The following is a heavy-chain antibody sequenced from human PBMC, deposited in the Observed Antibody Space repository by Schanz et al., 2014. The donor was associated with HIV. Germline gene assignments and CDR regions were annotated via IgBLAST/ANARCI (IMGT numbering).Heavy chain of an antibody. D-gene: IGHD1-1*01. CDR1: GFTFSTKG. V-gene: IGHV3-30*18. CDR2: ISYDGSNK. J-gene: IGHJ4*02. Sequence: QVQLVESGGGVVQPGRSLRLSCAASGFTFSTKGMHWVRQAPGKGLEWVAVISYDGSNKYYADSVKGRFTISRDNSKNTLYLQMNSLRAEDTAVYYCAKRRDSGYAYFDSRGQGTLVTVSS. CDR3: AKRRDSGYAYFDS.